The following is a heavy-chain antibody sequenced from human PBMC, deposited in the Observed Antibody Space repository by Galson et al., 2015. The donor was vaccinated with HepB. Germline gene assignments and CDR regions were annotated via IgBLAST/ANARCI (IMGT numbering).Heavy chain of an antibody. Sequence: SLRLSCAASGFIFSSYAMRWVRQAPGKGLEWVSAISGRGDSTHYADSVKGRFTISRDNSKNTLYLQMNSLRAEDTAVYYCAKGVRPHSISSFGMDIWGQGTTVTVSS. CDR3: AKGVRPHSISSFGMDI. CDR1: GFIFSSYA. D-gene: IGHD6-6*01. V-gene: IGHV3-23*01. CDR2: ISGRGDST. J-gene: IGHJ6*02.